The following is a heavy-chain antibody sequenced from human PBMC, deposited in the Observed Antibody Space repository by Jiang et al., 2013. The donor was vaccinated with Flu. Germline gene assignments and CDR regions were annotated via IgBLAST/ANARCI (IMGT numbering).Heavy chain of an antibody. D-gene: IGHD2-8*01. Sequence: KPTQTLTLTCTFSGFSLTTIGLGVDWVRQPPGKALEWLAFIHWDDDKRYSPSLEGRLTITKDTSRNQVVLTIANMDPVDTATYYCARSVPARPVNGALDFWGPGTLVTVSS. CDR3: ARSVPARPVNGALDF. J-gene: IGHJ3*01. CDR1: GFSLTTIGLG. CDR2: IHWDDDK. V-gene: IGHV2-5*02.